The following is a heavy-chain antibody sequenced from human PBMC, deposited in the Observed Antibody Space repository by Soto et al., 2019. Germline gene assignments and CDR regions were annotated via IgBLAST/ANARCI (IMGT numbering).Heavy chain of an antibody. D-gene: IGHD2-15*01. V-gene: IGHV1-3*01. Sequence: QVQLVQSGAEVKKPGASVKVSCKASGYTFTSYAMHWVRQAPGQRLEWMGWINAGNGNTKCSQKFKGRVTLTRDTSASTAYMELSSLRSEDTAVYYCASELGGWPDYWGQGTLVTVSS. CDR3: ASELGGWPDY. CDR2: INAGNGNT. CDR1: GYTFTSYA. J-gene: IGHJ4*02.